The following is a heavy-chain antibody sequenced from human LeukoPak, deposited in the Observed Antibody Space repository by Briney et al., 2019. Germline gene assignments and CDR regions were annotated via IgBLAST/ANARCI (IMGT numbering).Heavy chain of an antibody. CDR2: IYPGDSDT. CDR3: ARWMAGSTNWFDP. D-gene: IGHD5-24*01. Sequence: GESLKISCKASGYSFTSYWICWVRQMPGKGLEWMGIIYPGDSDTRYSPSFQGQVTISADKSISTAYLQWSSLKASDTAMYYCARWMAGSTNWFDPWGQGTLVTVSS. CDR1: GYSFTSYW. V-gene: IGHV5-51*01. J-gene: IGHJ5*02.